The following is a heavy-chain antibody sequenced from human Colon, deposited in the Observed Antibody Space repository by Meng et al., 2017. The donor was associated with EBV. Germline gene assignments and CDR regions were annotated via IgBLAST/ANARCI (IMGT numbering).Heavy chain of an antibody. D-gene: IGHD3-10*01. CDR3: ARGTPGRSYSDY. CDR1: GYTFTSYT. Sequence: GQLVHSGSGLKKPGASVKVSCKASGYTFTSYTMNWVRQAPGQGLEWMGWFVNNVDTYSAQKFQGRVTMTTDTHTSTAFMELRSLRSDDTAVYYCARGTPGRSYSDYWGQGTLVTV. J-gene: IGHJ4*02. V-gene: IGHV1-18*01. CDR2: FVNNVDT.